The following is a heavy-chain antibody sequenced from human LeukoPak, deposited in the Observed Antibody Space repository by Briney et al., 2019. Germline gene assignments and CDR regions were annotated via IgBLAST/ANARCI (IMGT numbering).Heavy chain of an antibody. CDR1: GGSISSSSYY. CDR2: IDTSGST. Sequence: SQTLSLTCTVSGGSISSSSYYLSWIRQPAGKGLEWIGRIDTSGSTNYNPSLKSRVTISVDRSKNQFSLKLSSVTAADTAVYYCARDPGWYAANWIDPWGQGTLVTVSS. CDR3: ARDPGWYAANWIDP. D-gene: IGHD6-13*01. J-gene: IGHJ5*02. V-gene: IGHV4-61*02.